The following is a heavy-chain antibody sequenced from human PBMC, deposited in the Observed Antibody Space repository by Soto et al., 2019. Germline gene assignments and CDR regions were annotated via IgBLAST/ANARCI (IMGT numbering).Heavy chain of an antibody. Sequence: SETLSLTCTVSGGSISSYCWSCIRQPPGKGLEWIVYIYYSGSTNYNPSLKSRVTISVDTSKNQFSLKLSSVTAADTAVYYCARDARVSRGLLYRQVNRFAPWAQGTIVTVSS. CDR3: ARDARVSRGLLYRQVNRFAP. J-gene: IGHJ5*02. D-gene: IGHD2-2*02. V-gene: IGHV4-59*01. CDR1: GGSISSYC. CDR2: IYYSGST.